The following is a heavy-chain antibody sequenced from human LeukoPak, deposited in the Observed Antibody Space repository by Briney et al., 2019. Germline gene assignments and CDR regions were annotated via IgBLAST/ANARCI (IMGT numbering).Heavy chain of an antibody. J-gene: IGHJ5*02. Sequence: SETLSLTCTVSGGSISSGGYYWSWIRQHPGTGLEWIGYIYYSGSTYYNPSLKSRLTISLDTSKNQFSLNLSPVTAADTAVYYCARASSGAPRLGFDPWGQGTQVTVSS. D-gene: IGHD3-22*01. CDR3: ARASSGAPRLGFDP. CDR2: IYYSGST. CDR1: GGSISSGGYY. V-gene: IGHV4-31*03.